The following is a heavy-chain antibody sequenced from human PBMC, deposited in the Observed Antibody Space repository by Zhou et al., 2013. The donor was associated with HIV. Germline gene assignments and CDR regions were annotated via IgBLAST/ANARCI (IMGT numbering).Heavy chain of an antibody. Sequence: QVQLVQSGAEVKKPGSSVKVSCKASGGTFSNITITWVRQAPGQGLEWMGGITPMFGSANFAQNFQGRVTITADESTSTAYMELSSLRSDDTAVYYCARGHTKGGYYYYYYMDVWGIGTTVTVSS. J-gene: IGHJ6*03. CDR2: ITPMFGSA. CDR1: GGTFSNIT. V-gene: IGHV1-69*12. D-gene: IGHD2-15*01. CDR3: ARGHTKGGYYYYYYMDV.